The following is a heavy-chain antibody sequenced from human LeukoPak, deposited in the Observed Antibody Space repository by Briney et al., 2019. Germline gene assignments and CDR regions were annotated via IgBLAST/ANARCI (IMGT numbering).Heavy chain of an antibody. V-gene: IGHV4-39*07. CDR3: ARTPYGDYVYY. Sequence: SETLSLTCTVSGGSISSSSYYWGWIRQPPGKGLEWIGSIYYSGSTYYNPSLKSRVTISVDTSKNQFSLKLSSVTAADTAVYYCARTPYGDYVYYWGQGTLVTVSS. D-gene: IGHD4-17*01. CDR1: GGSISSSSYY. J-gene: IGHJ4*02. CDR2: IYYSGST.